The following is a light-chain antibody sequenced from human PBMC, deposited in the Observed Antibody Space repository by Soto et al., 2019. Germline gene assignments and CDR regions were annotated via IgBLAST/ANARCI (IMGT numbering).Light chain of an antibody. Sequence: QPASVSGSPGQSITIACTGTSSDIGGYNFVSWYQQHPGKAPKLLIYDVGNRPSGVSNRFSGSKSGNTASLTISGLQAEDEAHYYCNSYRTVSTYVFGTGTKVTVL. V-gene: IGLV2-14*01. J-gene: IGLJ1*01. CDR2: DVG. CDR3: NSYRTVSTYV. CDR1: SSDIGGYNF.